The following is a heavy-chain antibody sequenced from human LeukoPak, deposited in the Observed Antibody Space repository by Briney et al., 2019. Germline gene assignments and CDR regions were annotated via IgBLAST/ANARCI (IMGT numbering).Heavy chain of an antibody. CDR2: ISSSGTGI. Sequence: GGSLRLSCAASGFTFSSFEMNWVRQAPGKGLEWLSYISSSGTGIRYADSVKGRFTISRDNAKNSLYLQMNSLTSEDTAVYYCAREDDTSGYYYGICDFWGQGTLVTVSS. J-gene: IGHJ4*02. CDR3: AREDDTSGYYYGICDF. V-gene: IGHV3-48*03. CDR1: GFTFSSFE. D-gene: IGHD3-22*01.